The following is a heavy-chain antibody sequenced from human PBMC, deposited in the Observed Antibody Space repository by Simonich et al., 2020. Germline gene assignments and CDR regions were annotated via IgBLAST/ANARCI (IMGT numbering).Heavy chain of an antibody. Sequence: QVQLQESGPALVKPSETLSLTCTVSGGSISSYYGSWIRQPPGKGLDWIGYSYYSWGHNSTPPLKSRVTISVDTSKNQFSLKLSSVTAADTAVYYCARHDRWLQFYFDYWGQGTLVTVSS. CDR2: SYYSWGH. J-gene: IGHJ4*02. D-gene: IGHD5-12*01. CDR1: GGSISSYY. V-gene: IGHV4-59*08. CDR3: ARHDRWLQFYFDY.